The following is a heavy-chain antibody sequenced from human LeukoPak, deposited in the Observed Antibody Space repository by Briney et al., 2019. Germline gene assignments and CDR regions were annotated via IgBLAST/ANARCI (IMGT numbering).Heavy chain of an antibody. CDR3: VRGEYYSSSGMDV. Sequence: GRSLRLSCAASEFTFSDYGMHWVRQAPGKGLEWVAAISYDGSNEYFGDSLKVRSTISRDNSKNTLYLQMNRLRVEDTAVYYRVRGEYYSSSGMDVWGQGTTVTVSS. D-gene: IGHD3-10*01. V-gene: IGHV3-30*03. CDR1: EFTFSDYG. CDR2: ISYDGSNE. J-gene: IGHJ6*02.